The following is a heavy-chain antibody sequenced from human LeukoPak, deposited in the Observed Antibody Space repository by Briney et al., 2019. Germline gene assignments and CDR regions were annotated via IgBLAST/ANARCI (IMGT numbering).Heavy chain of an antibody. J-gene: IGHJ5*02. D-gene: IGHD2-15*01. CDR2: IYYSGST. CDR3: ARAVVVVAATFWFDP. Sequence: SETLSLTCTVSGGSFSSGSYSWSWIRQPPGRGLEWIGYIYYSGSTNYNPSLKSRVTISVDTSKNQFSLKLSSVTAAETAVYYCARAVVVVAATFWFDPWGQGTLVTVSS. CDR1: GGSFSSGSYS. V-gene: IGHV4-61*01.